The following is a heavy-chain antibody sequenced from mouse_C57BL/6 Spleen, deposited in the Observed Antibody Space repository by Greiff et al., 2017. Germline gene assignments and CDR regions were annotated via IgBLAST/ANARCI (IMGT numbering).Heavy chain of an antibody. CDR2: INPNYGTT. CDR3: ARSGTTVVAVYWYFDV. Sequence: LQQSGPELVKPGASVKISCKASGYSFTDYNMNWVKQSNGKSLEWIGVINPNYGTTSYNQKFKGKATLTVDQSSSTAYMQLNSLTSEDSAVYYCARSGTTVVAVYWYFDVWGTGTTVTVSS. D-gene: IGHD1-1*01. J-gene: IGHJ1*03. V-gene: IGHV1-39*01. CDR1: GYSFTDYN.